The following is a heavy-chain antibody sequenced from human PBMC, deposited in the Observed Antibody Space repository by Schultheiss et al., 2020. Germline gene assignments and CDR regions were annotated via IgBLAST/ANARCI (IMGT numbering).Heavy chain of an antibody. J-gene: IGHJ6*03. Sequence: GGSLRLSCAASGFTFSSYWMSWVRQAPGKGLEWVANIKQDGSEKYYVDSVKGRFTISRDNAKNSLYLQMNSLRAEDTAVYYCAAGPGFASYYYYYMDVWGQGTMVTVSS. CDR1: GFTFSSYW. CDR2: IKQDGSEK. V-gene: IGHV3-7*03. CDR3: AAGPGFASYYYYYMDV.